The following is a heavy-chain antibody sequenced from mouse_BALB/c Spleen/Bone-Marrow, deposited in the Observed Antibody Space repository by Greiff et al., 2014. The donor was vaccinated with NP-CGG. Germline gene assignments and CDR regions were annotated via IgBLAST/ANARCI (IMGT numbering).Heavy chain of an antibody. V-gene: IGHV1S81*02. CDR3: TRSELRRGGYALYY. D-gene: IGHD2-12*01. CDR2: ISPSNGRS. Sequence: QVQLQQPRAELVKPGASVKLSCKASGYSFTSYWMHWVRQRPGQGLEWIGEISPSNGRSNYNEKFKSKATLTVDKSSSTAYMQLSGLTSEDSAVYYCTRSELRRGGYALYYWGLGTSVTVSS. CDR1: GYSFTSYW. J-gene: IGHJ4*01.